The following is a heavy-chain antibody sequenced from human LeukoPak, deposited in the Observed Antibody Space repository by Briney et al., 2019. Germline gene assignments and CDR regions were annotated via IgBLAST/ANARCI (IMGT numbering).Heavy chain of an antibody. Sequence: GGSLRLSCAASGFTFNAYYMSWIRQAPGKGLEWVSYITFSGSTESYADSVKGRFTISRDNAKNSLYLQMNNLRPEDTAVYYCARETASSSSWYDYWGLGTLVTVSS. D-gene: IGHD6-13*01. J-gene: IGHJ4*02. CDR2: ITFSGSTE. CDR3: ARETASSSSWYDY. V-gene: IGHV3-11*01. CDR1: GFTFNAYY.